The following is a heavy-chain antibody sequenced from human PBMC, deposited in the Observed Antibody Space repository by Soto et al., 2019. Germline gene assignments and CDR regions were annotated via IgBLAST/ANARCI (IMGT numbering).Heavy chain of an antibody. J-gene: IGHJ4*02. CDR3: AHISYDLSGYHKRLDY. D-gene: IGHD3-9*01. Sequence: QITLKESGPTLVKPTQTLTLTCTFSGFSLSINGVGVGWIRQPPGKALEWLALIYWDDDKDYSPSLKSRVTITKDTSKNQVVLIMTNMDPVDTATYYCAHISYDLSGYHKRLDYWGQGTLVTVSS. CDR2: IYWDDDK. V-gene: IGHV2-5*02. CDR1: GFSLSINGVG.